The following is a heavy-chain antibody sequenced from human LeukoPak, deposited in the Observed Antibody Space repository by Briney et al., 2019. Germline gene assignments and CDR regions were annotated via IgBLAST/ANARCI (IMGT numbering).Heavy chain of an antibody. CDR3: AKGGSSKRKDAFDI. Sequence: TGGSLRLSCAASGFSFSSYVMHWVRQAPGKGLEWVAVIWYDGTNKYYADSVKGRFTISRDNYKNTLDVQMNSLRAEDTAVYYCAKGGSSKRKDAFDIWGQGTVVTVSA. CDR1: GFSFSSYV. CDR2: IWYDGTNK. V-gene: IGHV3-30*02. D-gene: IGHD2-15*01. J-gene: IGHJ3*02.